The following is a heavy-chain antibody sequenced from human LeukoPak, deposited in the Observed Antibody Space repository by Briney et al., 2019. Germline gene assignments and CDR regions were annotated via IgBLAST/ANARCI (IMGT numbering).Heavy chain of an antibody. D-gene: IGHD3-3*01. J-gene: IGHJ4*02. Sequence: SETLSLTCTVSGGSISSYYWSWIRQPPGKGLEWIGYIYYSGSTNYNPSLKSRVTISVDTSNNQFSLKLSSVTAADTAVYYCARGITIFGVVLYFDYWGQGTLVTVSS. CDR2: IYYSGST. V-gene: IGHV4-59*01. CDR3: ARGITIFGVVLYFDY. CDR1: GGSISSYY.